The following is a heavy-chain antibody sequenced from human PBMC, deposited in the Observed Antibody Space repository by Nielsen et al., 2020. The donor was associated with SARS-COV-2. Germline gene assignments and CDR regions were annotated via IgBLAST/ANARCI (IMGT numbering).Heavy chain of an antibody. J-gene: IGHJ3*02. CDR2: INHSGST. Sequence: SETLSLTCAVYGGSFSGYYWSWIRQPPGKGLEWIGEINHSGSTNYNPSLKSRVTISVDTSKNQFSLKLSSVTAADTAVYYCARVARITMTSGAFDIWGQGTMVTVSS. CDR1: GGSFSGYY. CDR3: ARVARITMTSGAFDI. V-gene: IGHV4-34*01. D-gene: IGHD3-22*01.